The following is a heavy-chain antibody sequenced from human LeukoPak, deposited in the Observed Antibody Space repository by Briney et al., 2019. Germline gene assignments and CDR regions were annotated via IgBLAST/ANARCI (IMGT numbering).Heavy chain of an antibody. D-gene: IGHD4-17*01. CDR1: GFTFSDYY. CDR3: ASEGDYVRRVDY. Sequence: GGSLRLSCAASGFTFSDYYMSWIRQAPGKGLEGVSYISSSGSTIYYADPVKGRFTISRDNAKNSLYLQMNSLRAEDTAVYYCASEGDYVRRVDYWGQGTLVTVSS. J-gene: IGHJ4*02. CDR2: ISSSGSTI. V-gene: IGHV3-11*04.